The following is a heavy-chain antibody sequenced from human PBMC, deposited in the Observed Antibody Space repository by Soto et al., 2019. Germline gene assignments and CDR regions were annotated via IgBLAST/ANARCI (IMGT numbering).Heavy chain of an antibody. Sequence: GGSLRLSCAASGFTFDDYAMHWVRQAPGKGLEWVSLISWDGGSTYYADSVKGRFTISRDNSKNSLYLQMNSLRAEGTALYYCAKGYDFWSGHPGGLDYGMDVWGQGTTVTVSS. CDR1: GFTFDDYA. D-gene: IGHD3-3*01. CDR2: ISWDGGST. V-gene: IGHV3-43D*04. CDR3: AKGYDFWSGHPGGLDYGMDV. J-gene: IGHJ6*02.